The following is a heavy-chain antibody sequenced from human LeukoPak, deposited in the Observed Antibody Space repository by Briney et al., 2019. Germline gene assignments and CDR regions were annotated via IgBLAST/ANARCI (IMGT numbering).Heavy chain of an antibody. CDR1: GFTFSDYY. V-gene: IGHV3-11*04. Sequence: PGGSLRLSCAASGFTFSDYYMSWIRQAPGKGLEWVSYISSSGSTIYYADSVKGRFTISRDNAKNSLYLQMNSLRAEDTAVYYCARGDSLGYDILTGYDNWYYFDYWGQGTLVTVSS. D-gene: IGHD3-9*01. J-gene: IGHJ4*02. CDR2: ISSSGSTI. CDR3: ARGDSLGYDILTGYDNWYYFDY.